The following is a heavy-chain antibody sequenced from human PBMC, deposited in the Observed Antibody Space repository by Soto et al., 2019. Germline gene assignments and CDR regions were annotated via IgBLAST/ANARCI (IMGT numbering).Heavy chain of an antibody. CDR3: ARDGGGDYEDYHYGMDV. V-gene: IGHV4-4*07. J-gene: IGHJ6*02. CDR2: IYSSGST. Sequence: PSETLSLTCTVSGGSISNFYWSWIRQPAGKGLEWIGRIYSSGSTNYNPSLKSRVTMSVDTSKNQFSLKLSSVTAADTAVYYCARDGGGDYEDYHYGMDVWGQGTTVTVSS. D-gene: IGHD4-17*01. CDR1: GGSISNFY.